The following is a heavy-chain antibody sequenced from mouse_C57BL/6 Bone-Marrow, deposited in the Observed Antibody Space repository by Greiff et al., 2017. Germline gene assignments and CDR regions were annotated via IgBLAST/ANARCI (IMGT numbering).Heavy chain of an antibody. J-gene: IGHJ3*01. Sequence: QVQLQQSGAELARPGASVKLSCKASGYTFTSYGISWVKQRTGQGLEWIGEIYPRSGNTYYNEKFKGKATLTADKSSSTAYMELRRLTSEDSAVYFCASPYWWFSCWGQGTRVTVSA. CDR1: GYTFTSYG. CDR3: ASPYWWFSC. D-gene: IGHD2-10*01. CDR2: IYPRSGNT. V-gene: IGHV1-81*01.